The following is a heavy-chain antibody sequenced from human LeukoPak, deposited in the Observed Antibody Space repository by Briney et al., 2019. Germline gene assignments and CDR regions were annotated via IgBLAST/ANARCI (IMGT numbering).Heavy chain of an antibody. CDR2: IYSGGST. CDR1: GFTVSSNY. D-gene: IGHD3-9*01. V-gene: IGHV3-53*01. Sequence: GGSLRLSCAASGFTVSSNYMSWVRQAPGKGLEWVSVIYSGGSTYYADSVKGRFTISRDNSKNTLYLQMNSLRAEDTAVYYCARGPSIFYYYGMDVWGQGTTVTVSS. J-gene: IGHJ6*02. CDR3: ARGPSIFYYYGMDV.